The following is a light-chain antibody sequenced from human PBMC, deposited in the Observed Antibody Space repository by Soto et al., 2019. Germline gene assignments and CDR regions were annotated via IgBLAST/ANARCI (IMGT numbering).Light chain of an antibody. CDR3: QQYHSYPWT. V-gene: IGKV1-5*01. J-gene: IGKJ1*01. CDR2: DAS. CDR1: QSVNNW. Sequence: DIQMTQSPSTLSASVGDRVTITCRASQSVNNWLAWYQQKPGKAPKLLIYDASSLGSGVPSRFSGSASGTEFTLTISSLQPDDFATYYCQQYHSYPWTFGQGTKVDIK.